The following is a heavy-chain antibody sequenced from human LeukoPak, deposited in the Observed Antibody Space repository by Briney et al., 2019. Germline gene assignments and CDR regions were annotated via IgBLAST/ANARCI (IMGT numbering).Heavy chain of an antibody. CDR1: GLTFSDYG. CDR2: IKTDGSEK. J-gene: IGHJ5*01. Sequence: GGSLRLSCAVSGLTFSDYGMHWVRQAPGKGLEWVANIKTDGSEKYYVDSVKGRFTISRDNAKNSLYLQMNSLRAEDTAVYYCATYSTKNAREFESWGQGTLVTVSS. V-gene: IGHV3-7*01. D-gene: IGHD2/OR15-2a*01. CDR3: ATYSTKNAREFES.